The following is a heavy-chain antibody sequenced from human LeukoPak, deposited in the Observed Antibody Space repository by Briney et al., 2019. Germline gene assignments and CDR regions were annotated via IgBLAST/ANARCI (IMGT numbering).Heavy chain of an antibody. D-gene: IGHD6-13*01. CDR3: GRSGSPGSWFNY. CDR1: GLTFSTFS. Sequence: GRSLTLAWAPSGLTFSTFSTTWVRHAPGEWLEWISYIHESGSPIYYAASVEGRFTFTRDNAKNSLYLQMNSLRAEDTAVYYCGRSGSPGSWFNYWGQGTLVTVSS. CDR2: IHESGSPI. V-gene: IGHV3-48*01. J-gene: IGHJ4*02.